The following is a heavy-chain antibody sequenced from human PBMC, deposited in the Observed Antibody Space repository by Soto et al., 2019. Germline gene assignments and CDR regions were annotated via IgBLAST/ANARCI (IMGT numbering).Heavy chain of an antibody. Sequence: QVPLVQSGAEVKKPGSSVKVSCKASGGTFSSYAISWVRQAPGQGLEWMGGIIPIFGTANYAQKFQGRVTITADESTSPAYMELSSLRSEDTAVYYCARAYSYGYGLFYYYYYGMDVWGQGTTVTVSS. D-gene: IGHD5-18*01. CDR2: IIPIFGTA. V-gene: IGHV1-69*01. CDR3: ARAYSYGYGLFYYYYYGMDV. J-gene: IGHJ6*02. CDR1: GGTFSSYA.